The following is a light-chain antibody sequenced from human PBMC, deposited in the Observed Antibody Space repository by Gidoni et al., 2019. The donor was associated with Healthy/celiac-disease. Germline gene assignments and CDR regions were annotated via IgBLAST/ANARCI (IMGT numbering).Light chain of an antibody. J-gene: IGKJ3*01. CDR2: KAS. Sequence: DIQMTQSPSTLSASVGDRVTINCRASQSISSWLAWYQQKPGKAPKLLIYKASSLESGVPSRFIGSGSGTEFTLTISSLQPDDLATYYCQQYNSYSFTFGPGTKVDIK. CDR1: QSISSW. V-gene: IGKV1-5*03. CDR3: QQYNSYSFT.